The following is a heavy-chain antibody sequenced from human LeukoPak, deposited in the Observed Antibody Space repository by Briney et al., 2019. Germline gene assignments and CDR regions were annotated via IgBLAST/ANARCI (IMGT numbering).Heavy chain of an antibody. CDR1: GYTFTSYY. CDR2: INPSGGST. Sequence: ASVKVSCKASGYTFTSYYMHWVRQAPGQGLEWMGIINPSGGSTSYAQKFQGRVTMTRDTSTSTVYMELSSPRSEDTAVYYCARARYSGSYGHDAFDIWGQGTMVTVSS. V-gene: IGHV1-46*01. D-gene: IGHD1-26*01. J-gene: IGHJ3*02. CDR3: ARARYSGSYGHDAFDI.